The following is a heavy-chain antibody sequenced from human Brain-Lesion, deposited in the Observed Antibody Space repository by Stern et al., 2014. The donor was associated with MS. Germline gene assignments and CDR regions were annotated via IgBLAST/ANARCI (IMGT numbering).Heavy chain of an antibody. CDR3: ARDQRGITIFGVVTDYYYLGMDV. CDR2: INPNTGGT. D-gene: IGHD3-3*01. CDR1: GYIFTGYY. V-gene: IGHV1-2*02. J-gene: IGHJ6*02. Sequence: QVQLVDSGAEVKKPGASVKVSCKTSGYIFTGYYIHWVRQAPGKGLEWMAWINPNTGGTKYAQKFQGRVTMSRDTSISTAYVELSSLTSDDTAVYYCARDQRGITIFGVVTDYYYLGMDVWGQGTTVTVSS.